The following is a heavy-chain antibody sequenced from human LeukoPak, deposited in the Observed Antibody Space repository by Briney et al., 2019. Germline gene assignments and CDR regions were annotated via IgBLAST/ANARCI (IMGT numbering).Heavy chain of an antibody. V-gene: IGHV4-59*01. J-gene: IGHJ4*02. Sequence: SSETLSLTCAVYGGSFSGYYWSWIRQPPGKGLEWIGYIYYSGSTNYNPSLKSRVTISVDTSKNQFSLKLSSVTAADTAVYYCAREVVTENYFDYWGQGTLVTVSS. D-gene: IGHD2-21*02. CDR2: IYYSGST. CDR1: GGSFSGYY. CDR3: AREVVTENYFDY.